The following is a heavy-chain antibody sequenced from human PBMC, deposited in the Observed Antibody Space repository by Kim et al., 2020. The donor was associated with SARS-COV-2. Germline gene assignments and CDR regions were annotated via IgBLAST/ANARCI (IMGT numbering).Heavy chain of an antibody. J-gene: IGHJ4*02. D-gene: IGHD3-10*01. Sequence: SETLSLTCTVSGGSISSYYWSWIRQPPGKGLEWIGYIYYSGSTNYNPSLKSRVTISVDTSKNQFSLKLSSVTAADTAVYYCARGRFVSDFDYWGQGTLVTVSS. CDR3: ARGRFVSDFDY. CDR1: GGSISSYY. V-gene: IGHV4-59*13. CDR2: IYYSGST.